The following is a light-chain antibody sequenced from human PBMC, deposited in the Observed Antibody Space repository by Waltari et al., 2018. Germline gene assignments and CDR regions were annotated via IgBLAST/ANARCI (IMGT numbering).Light chain of an antibody. CDR1: QLGDKY. J-gene: IGLJ3*02. CDR3: QAWDSATVV. V-gene: IGLV3-1*01. CDR2: QDR. Sequence: SYGLTQPPSVSVSPGQTADIPCSGHQLGDKYVCWYQQKPGQSPVLVIYQDRKRPSGIPERFSGSNSGNTATLTISGTHAMDEADYYCQAWDSATVVFGGGTKLTVL.